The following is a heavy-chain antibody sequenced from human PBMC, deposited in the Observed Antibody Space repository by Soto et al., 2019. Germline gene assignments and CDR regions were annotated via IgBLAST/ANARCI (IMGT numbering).Heavy chain of an antibody. J-gene: IGHJ4*02. CDR3: AGIYSGSPGGTLRY. D-gene: IGHD1-26*01. CDR2: IYYSGST. Sequence: QVQLQESGPGLVKPSQTLSLTCTVSGGSISSGGYYWSWIRQHPGKGLEWIRYIYYSGSTYYNPSIKSRVTISVDTSKNQFSLKLISVTAADTAVYYCAGIYSGSPGGTLRYWGQGTLVTVSS. V-gene: IGHV4-31*03. CDR1: GGSISSGGYY.